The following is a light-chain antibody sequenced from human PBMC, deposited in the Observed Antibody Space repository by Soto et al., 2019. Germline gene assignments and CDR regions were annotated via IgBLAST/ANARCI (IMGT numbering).Light chain of an antibody. Sequence: EIVLTQSPVTLSVSPGERATLFCRASQSASTNLAWYQHKPGQAPRLLIYGASTRATAIPSRFSGSGSGTEYTLTTNSLVSQDFSVYYCQHYNSLHPIAFGQGTRLEIK. CDR3: QHYNSLHPIA. J-gene: IGKJ5*01. V-gene: IGKV3-15*01. CDR2: GAS. CDR1: QSASTN.